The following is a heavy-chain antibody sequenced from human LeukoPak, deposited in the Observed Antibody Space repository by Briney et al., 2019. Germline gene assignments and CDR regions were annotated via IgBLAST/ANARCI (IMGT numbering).Heavy chain of an antibody. CDR3: ARSTSSWLYYDF. D-gene: IGHD6-13*01. CDR2: TSYDGTYK. V-gene: IGHV3-30-3*01. CDR1: GFTFSSYA. J-gene: IGHJ4*02. Sequence: PGGSLRLSCAASGFTFSSYAMHWVRQAPGKGLEWVSVTSYDGTYKYYADSVKGQFTISRDNFKNTLYLQMNSLRAEDTAVYYCARSTSSWLYYDFWGQGTLVTVSS.